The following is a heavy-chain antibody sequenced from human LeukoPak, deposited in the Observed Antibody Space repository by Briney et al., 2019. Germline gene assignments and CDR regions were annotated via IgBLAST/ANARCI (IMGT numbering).Heavy chain of an antibody. D-gene: IGHD2-2*01. J-gene: IGHJ4*02. CDR2: IRSKTYGGTT. V-gene: IGHV3-49*03. CDR1: GFTFADYL. CDR3: AKPATSILIYFDS. Sequence: GGSLRLSCTASGFTFADYLMSWFRQAPGKGLEWVGFIRSKTYGGTTEYAASVKGRLTISRDDSKSIAYLQMNSLETEDTAVYYCAKPATSILIYFDSWGQGTLVTVSS.